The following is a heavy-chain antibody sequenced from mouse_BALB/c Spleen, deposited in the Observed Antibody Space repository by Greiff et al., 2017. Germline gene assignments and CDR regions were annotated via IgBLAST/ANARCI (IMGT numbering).Heavy chain of an antibody. V-gene: IGHV1-7*01. Sequence: VQLQQSGAELAKPGASVKMSCKASGYTFTSYWMHWVKQRPGQGLEWIGYINPSTGYTEYNQKFKDKATLTADKSSSTAYMQLSSLTSEDSAVYYCTRSGFAYWGQGTLVTVSA. CDR1: GYTFTSYW. CDR3: TRSGFAY. CDR2: INPSTGYT. J-gene: IGHJ3*01.